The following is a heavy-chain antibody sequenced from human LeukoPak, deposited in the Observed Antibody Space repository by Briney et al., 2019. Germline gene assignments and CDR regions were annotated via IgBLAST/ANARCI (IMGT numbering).Heavy chain of an antibody. J-gene: IGHJ3*02. CDR1: GFTVSSNY. CDR2: IYSGGST. CDR3: AIYGGNPLDAFDM. V-gene: IGHV3-66*01. D-gene: IGHD4-23*01. Sequence: GGSLRLSCAASGFTVSSNYMSWVRQAPGKGLEWVSVIYSGGSTYYADSVKGRFTISRDNSKNTLYLQMNSLRAEDTAVYYCAIYGGNPLDAFDMWGQETIVTVSS.